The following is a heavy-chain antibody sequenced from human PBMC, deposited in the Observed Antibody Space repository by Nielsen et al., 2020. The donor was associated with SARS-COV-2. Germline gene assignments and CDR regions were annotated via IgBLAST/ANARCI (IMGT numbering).Heavy chain of an antibody. J-gene: IGHJ4*02. CDR1: GFTFSRYG. CDR3: GKEAEYTRWTDIDY. Sequence: GGSLRLSCAASGFTFSRYGMHWVRQAPGKGLEWVALIVYDGSNKYYADSVKGRFTIPKDNSNDMLYLQMNSLRDEDTAVYYCGKEAEYTRWTDIDYWGQGTLVTVSS. D-gene: IGHD1-14*01. CDR2: IVYDGSNK. V-gene: IGHV3-30*18.